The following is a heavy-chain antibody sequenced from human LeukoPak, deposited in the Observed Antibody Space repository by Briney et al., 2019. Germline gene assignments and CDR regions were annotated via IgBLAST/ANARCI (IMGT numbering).Heavy chain of an antibody. J-gene: IGHJ5*02. CDR1: GGSIMSYNHY. V-gene: IGHV4-39*01. Sequence: SETLSLTCSVSGGSIMSYNHYRRWIRQPPGKGLEWIGSIYNSVSPYYNPSLRSRVTISAETSNNQFSVRLTSVTAADTAIYYCVRHFSRSFLRGSFDPWGQGSLVTVSS. CDR3: VRHFSRSFLRGSFDP. CDR2: IYNSVSP. D-gene: IGHD2/OR15-2a*01.